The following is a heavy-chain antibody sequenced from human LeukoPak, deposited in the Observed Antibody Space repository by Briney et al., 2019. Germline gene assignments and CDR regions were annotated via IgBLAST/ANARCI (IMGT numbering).Heavy chain of an antibody. V-gene: IGHV3-23*01. CDR2: ISSGGKT. D-gene: IGHD1-26*01. Sequence: PGGSLRLSCAASGFTFSDYAMSWVRQAPGKGLEWVSAISSGGKTYYADSVKGRSTISRDNSKNTLYLQMHSLRAEDTAIYYCANHRVGASNPLDSWGQGTQVTVSS. CDR1: GFTFSDYA. J-gene: IGHJ4*02. CDR3: ANHRVGASNPLDS.